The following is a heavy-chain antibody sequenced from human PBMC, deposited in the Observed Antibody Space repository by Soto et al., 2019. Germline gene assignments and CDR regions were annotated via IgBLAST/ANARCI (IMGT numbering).Heavy chain of an antibody. CDR1: GFTFSSYS. CDR2: ISSSSSYI. CDR3: ARWYGDYYGMDV. Sequence: GGSLRLSCAASGFTFSSYSVNWVRQAPGKGLEWVSSISSSSSYIYYADSVKGRFTISRDNAKNSLYLQMNSLRAEDTAVYYCARWYGDYYGMDVWGQGTTVTVSS. D-gene: IGHD2-15*01. V-gene: IGHV3-21*01. J-gene: IGHJ6*02.